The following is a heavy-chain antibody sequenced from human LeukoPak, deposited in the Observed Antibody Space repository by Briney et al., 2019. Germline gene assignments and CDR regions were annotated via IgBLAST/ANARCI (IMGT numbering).Heavy chain of an antibody. J-gene: IGHJ5*02. Sequence: SETLSLTCTVSGGSISSYYWSWIRQPPGKGLEWIGYIYHSGSTYYNPSLKSRVTISVDTSKNQFSLKLSSVTAADTAVYYCAISSEGNWFDPWGQGTLVTVSS. V-gene: IGHV4-59*12. CDR3: AISSEGNWFDP. D-gene: IGHD6-19*01. CDR1: GGSISSYY. CDR2: IYHSGST.